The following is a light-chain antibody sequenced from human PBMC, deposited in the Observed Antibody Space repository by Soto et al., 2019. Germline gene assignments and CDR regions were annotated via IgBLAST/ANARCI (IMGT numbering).Light chain of an antibody. CDR3: KQYAFSPWT. CDR2: VAS. Sequence: ENVLTQSPGTLSLSPGERATLSCRASQSVFNNYLAWYQQKPGQAPRLLLQVASTRAPGIPDRFSGSGSGTDFTLSITRLEPEDSAIYYCKQYAFSPWTFGQGTKVEI. CDR1: QSVFNNY. V-gene: IGKV3-20*01. J-gene: IGKJ1*01.